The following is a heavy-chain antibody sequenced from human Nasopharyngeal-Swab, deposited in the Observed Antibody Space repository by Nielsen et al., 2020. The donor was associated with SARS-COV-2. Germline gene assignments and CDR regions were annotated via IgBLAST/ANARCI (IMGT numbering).Heavy chain of an antibody. CDR2: IKSKTDGGTT. CDR3: ATDITYNDYGDPTGAFDI. D-gene: IGHD4-17*01. Sequence: GESLKISCAASGFTFSNAWLNWVRQAPGKGLEWVGRIKSKTDGGTTDYGAPVKGRFTISRDDSKNTLYLQMNSLRAEDTAVYYCATDITYNDYGDPTGAFDIWGQGTMVTVSS. J-gene: IGHJ3*02. CDR1: GFTFSNAW. V-gene: IGHV3-15*07.